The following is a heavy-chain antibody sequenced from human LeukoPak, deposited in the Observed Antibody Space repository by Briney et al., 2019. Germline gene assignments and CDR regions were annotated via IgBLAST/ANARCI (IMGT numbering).Heavy chain of an antibody. V-gene: IGHV3-30*04. CDR2: ISYDGSNE. CDR3: AREDPYGDYCFDY. CDR1: GFTFSSYA. D-gene: IGHD4-17*01. Sequence: PGGSLRLSCAASGFTFSSYAMSWVRQAPGKGLEWVAIISYDGSNEYYADSVKGRFTISRDNSKNTLYLQMNSLRAADTAVYYCAREDPYGDYCFDYWGQGTLVTVSS. J-gene: IGHJ4*02.